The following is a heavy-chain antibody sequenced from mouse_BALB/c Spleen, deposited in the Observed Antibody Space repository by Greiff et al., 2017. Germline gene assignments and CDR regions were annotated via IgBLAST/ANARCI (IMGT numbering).Heavy chain of an antibody. Sequence: QVQLQQSGPELVKPGASVKISCKASGYAFSSSWMNWVKQRPGQGLEWIGRIYPGDGDTNYNGKFKGKATLTADKSSSTAYMQLSSLTSVDSAVYFCAKGGNPEGFAYWGQGTLVTVSA. CDR3: AKGGNPEGFAY. V-gene: IGHV1-82*01. CDR1: GYAFSSSW. CDR2: IYPGDGDT. D-gene: IGHD2-1*01. J-gene: IGHJ3*01.